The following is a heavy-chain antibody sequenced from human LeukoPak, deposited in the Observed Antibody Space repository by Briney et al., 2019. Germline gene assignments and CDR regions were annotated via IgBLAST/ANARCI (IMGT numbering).Heavy chain of an antibody. CDR2: IRTKDNNYAT. Sequence: GSLRLSCAASGLTFSGSAMHWVRQASGKGLEWVGRIRTKDNNYATAYAASVKGRFTISRDDSKNTAYLQMNSLKTDDTAVYYCSSKDWSGSGPYSDYWGQGTLVTVSS. V-gene: IGHV3-73*01. J-gene: IGHJ4*02. D-gene: IGHD3-3*01. CDR3: SSKDWSGSGPYSDY. CDR1: GLTFSGSA.